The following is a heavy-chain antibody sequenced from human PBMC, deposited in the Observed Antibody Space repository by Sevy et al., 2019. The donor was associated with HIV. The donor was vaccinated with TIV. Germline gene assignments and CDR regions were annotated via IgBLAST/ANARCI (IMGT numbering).Heavy chain of an antibody. CDR3: ARDGQRDYYDSSGYYYYFDY. CDR2: ISYDGSNK. Sequence: GGSLRLSCAASGFTFSSYAMHWVRQAPGKGLEWVAVISYDGSNKYYADSVKGRFTISRDNSKNTLYLQMNSLRAEDTALYYCARDGQRDYYDSSGYYYYFDYWGQGTLVTVSS. CDR1: GFTFSSYA. V-gene: IGHV3-30-3*01. J-gene: IGHJ4*02. D-gene: IGHD3-22*01.